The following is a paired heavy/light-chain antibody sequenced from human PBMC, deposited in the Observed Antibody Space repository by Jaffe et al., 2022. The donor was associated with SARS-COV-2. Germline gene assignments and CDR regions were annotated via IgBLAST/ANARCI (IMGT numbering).Light chain of an antibody. J-gene: IGLJ3*02. Sequence: QSALTQPASVSGSPGQSITISCTGTSSDVGGYDWVSWYQQDPGKVPKLIIYDVINRPSGVSNRFSGSKSGNTASLTISGLQAEDEADYYCSSYTRRSTLLFGGGTKVTVL. CDR1: SSDVGGYDW. V-gene: IGLV2-14*03. CDR2: DVI. CDR3: SSYTRRSTLL.
Heavy chain of an antibody. Sequence: QVQLVESGGGVVQPGGSLRLSCAASGFTFSTHGMYWVRQAPGKGLEWVAIITKEGGIDYYAQSVQGRFIISRDNSRNTLYLEMNSLRVEDAALYYCVRDAGTTTGTKYYMDVWGEGTTVTVSS. J-gene: IGHJ6*03. V-gene: IGHV3-30*03. CDR3: VRDAGTTTGTKYYMDV. D-gene: IGHD1-1*01. CDR2: ITKEGGID. CDR1: GFTFSTHG.